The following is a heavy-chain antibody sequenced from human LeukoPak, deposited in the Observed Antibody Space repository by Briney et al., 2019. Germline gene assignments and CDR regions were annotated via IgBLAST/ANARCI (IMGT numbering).Heavy chain of an antibody. Sequence: GGSLRLSCAASGFTFSSYTMNWVRQAPGKGLEWVSGINSNGDEIYYADSVRGRFTISRDNSNNALYLQMDSLRAEDTAVYYCANWIGSSSRDYWGQGTLVTASS. J-gene: IGHJ4*02. V-gene: IGHV3-23*01. CDR3: ANWIGSSSRDY. D-gene: IGHD6-6*01. CDR2: INSNGDEI. CDR1: GFTFSSYT.